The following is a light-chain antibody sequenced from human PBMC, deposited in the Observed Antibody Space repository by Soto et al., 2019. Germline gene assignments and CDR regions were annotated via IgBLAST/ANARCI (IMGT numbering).Light chain of an antibody. CDR2: AAS. J-gene: IGKJ3*01. V-gene: IGKV1-33*01. CDR1: QAISNY. CDR3: QHYENLPFT. Sequence: DIQMTQSPSSLSASVGDRRTITVQASQAISNYLNWYRQKPGKAPKPLIYAASKLETGVPSRFSGSGSGTDFTFTISSLQPEDIATYYCQHYENLPFTFGPGTKVDIK.